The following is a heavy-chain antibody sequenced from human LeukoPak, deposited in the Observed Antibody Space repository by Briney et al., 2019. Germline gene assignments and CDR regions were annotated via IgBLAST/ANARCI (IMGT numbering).Heavy chain of an antibody. Sequence: SGTLSLTCAVYGGSFSGYYWSWIRQPPGKGLEWIGEINHSGSTNYNPSLKSRVTISVDTSKNQFSLKLSSVTAADTAVYYCASYGSGNWFDPWGQGTLVTVSS. V-gene: IGHV4-34*01. J-gene: IGHJ5*02. CDR2: INHSGST. CDR1: GGSFSGYY. D-gene: IGHD3-10*01. CDR3: ASYGSGNWFDP.